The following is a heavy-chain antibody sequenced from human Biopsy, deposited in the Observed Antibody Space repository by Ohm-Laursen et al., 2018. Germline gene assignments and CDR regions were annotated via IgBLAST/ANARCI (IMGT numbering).Heavy chain of an antibody. CDR1: GFTFSASA. CDR3: TLGGAGFDN. CDR2: IRSKAKSYAT. V-gene: IGHV3-73*01. D-gene: IGHD3-10*01. J-gene: IGHJ4*02. Sequence: SLRLSCAASGFTFSASAVHWVRQASGKGLEWVGRIRSKAKSYATAYAASVTGRFTISRDDSKNTTYLQMNSLKTEDTAVYYCTLGGAGFDNGGQGTLVTVSS.